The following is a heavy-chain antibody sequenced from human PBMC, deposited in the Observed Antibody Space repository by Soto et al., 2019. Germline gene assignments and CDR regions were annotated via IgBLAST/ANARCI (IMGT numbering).Heavy chain of an antibody. D-gene: IGHD3-3*01. V-gene: IGHV1-24*01. CDR1: GYTFTGYY. CDR2: FDPEDGET. J-gene: IGHJ4*02. CDR3: ATDLREFLEWSSPYY. Sequence: ASVKVSCKASGYTFTGYYMHWVRQAPGQGLEWMGGFDPEDGETIYAQKFQGRVTMTEDTSTDTAYMELSSLRSEDTAVYYCATDLREFLEWSSPYYWGQGTLVTVSS.